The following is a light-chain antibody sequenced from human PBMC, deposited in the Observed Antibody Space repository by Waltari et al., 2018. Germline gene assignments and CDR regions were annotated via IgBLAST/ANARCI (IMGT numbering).Light chain of an antibody. V-gene: IGKV3-11*01. Sequence: EIVLTQSPDTLSLSPGERATLSSRASQSVTNYLAWYQQKPGQAPRALIYSASNRATGVPARFSGSGSGTDFTLTISSREPEDFAVYYCQQRSNWPRTFGQGTKVEVK. CDR2: SAS. J-gene: IGKJ1*01. CDR1: QSVTNY. CDR3: QQRSNWPRT.